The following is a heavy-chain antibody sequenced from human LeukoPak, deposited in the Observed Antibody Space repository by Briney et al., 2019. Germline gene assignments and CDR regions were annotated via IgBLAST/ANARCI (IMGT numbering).Heavy chain of an antibody. J-gene: IGHJ3*02. CDR2: ISYSGST. V-gene: IGHV4-59*01. CDR3: ARGDDTDAFDI. D-gene: IGHD3-22*01. Sequence: SETLSLTCTVSGDSISSYYWSWIRQPPGKGLEWIGYISYSGSTNYNPSLKSRVTISVDTSKNQFSLKLSSVTAADTAVYYCARGDDTDAFDIWGQGTMVTVSS. CDR1: GDSISSYY.